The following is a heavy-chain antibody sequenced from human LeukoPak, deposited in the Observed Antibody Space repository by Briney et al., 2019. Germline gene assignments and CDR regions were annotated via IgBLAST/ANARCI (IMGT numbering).Heavy chain of an antibody. CDR2: IKSKTDDGTI. D-gene: IGHD4-11*01. CDR3: ADYNNTAGWFDP. J-gene: IGHJ5*02. Sequence: GGSLRLSCAASGFTVSNAWMNWLRQAPGRGLEWVGRIKSKTDDGTIDYAAPVKGRFTISRDDSENTLYLQMNNLKTEDTAVYYCADYNNTAGWFDPWGQGTLVTVSS. V-gene: IGHV3-15*07. CDR1: GFTVSNAW.